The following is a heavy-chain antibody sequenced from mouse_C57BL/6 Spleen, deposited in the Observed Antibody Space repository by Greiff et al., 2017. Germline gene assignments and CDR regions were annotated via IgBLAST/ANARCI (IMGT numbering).Heavy chain of an antibody. J-gene: IGHJ1*03. D-gene: IGHD1-1*01. CDR1: GYTFTSYW. CDR3: ARTPLIATVVATSHWYFEV. Sequence: QVQLQQSGAELVMPGASVKLSCKASGYTFTSYWMHWVKQRPGQGLEWIGEIDPSDSYTNYNQKFKGKSTLTVDKSSSTAYLQLSSLTSEDSAVYYCARTPLIATVVATSHWYFEVWGTGTTVTVSS. V-gene: IGHV1-69*01. CDR2: IDPSDSYT.